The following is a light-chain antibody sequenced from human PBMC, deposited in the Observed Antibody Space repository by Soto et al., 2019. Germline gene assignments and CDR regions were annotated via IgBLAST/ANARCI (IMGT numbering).Light chain of an antibody. V-gene: IGLV2-14*01. CDR1: SSDVGGYNY. CDR2: EVS. J-gene: IGLJ1*01. Sequence: QSVLTQPASVSGSPGQSITISCTGTSSDVGGYNYVSWYQHHPGKAPKLMIYEVSNRPSGVSNRFSGSKSGNTASLTISGLQAEDEADYYCSSYTTSDNRVLGTGTKVT. CDR3: SSYTTSDNRV.